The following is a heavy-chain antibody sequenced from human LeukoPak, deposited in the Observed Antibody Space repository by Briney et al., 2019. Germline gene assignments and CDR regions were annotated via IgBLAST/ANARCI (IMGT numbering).Heavy chain of an antibody. J-gene: IGHJ4*02. CDR2: IIPMFGTA. CDR1: GGTFSSYA. D-gene: IGHD3-22*01. V-gene: IGHV1-69*05. CDR3: PRILSNYYDSSGYYDL. Sequence: SVKVSCKASGGTFSSYAISWVRQAPGQGLEWMGGIIPMFGTANYAQKFQGRVTITTDESTSTAYMELSSLRSEDTAVYYCPRILSNYYDSSGYYDLWGQGTLVTVSS.